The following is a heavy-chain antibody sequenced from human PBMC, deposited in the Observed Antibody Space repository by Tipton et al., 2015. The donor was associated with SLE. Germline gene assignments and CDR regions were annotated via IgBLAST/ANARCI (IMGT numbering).Heavy chain of an antibody. J-gene: IGHJ2*01. V-gene: IGHV4-59*01. Sequence: LRLSCTVSGGSMSTYYWSWIRLPPGKGLEWIGYIYYSGGTSYNPSLNSRVTISVDTSRNQFSLKLTSVAAADSAVYYCARYSPTNWHLDLWGRGTLVTVSS. CDR3: ARYSPTNWHLDL. CDR1: GGSMSTYY. CDR2: IYYSGGT. D-gene: IGHD2-15*01.